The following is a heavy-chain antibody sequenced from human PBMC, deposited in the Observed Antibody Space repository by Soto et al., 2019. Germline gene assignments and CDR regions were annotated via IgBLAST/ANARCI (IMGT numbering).Heavy chain of an antibody. D-gene: IGHD6-6*01. CDR3: ARPSYSTSRYYGLDV. J-gene: IGHJ6*02. CDR1: GHSFPSYC. V-gene: IGHV5-51*01. CDR2: ICPGDSDT. Sequence: LGESLKISCQASGHSFPSYCMGWVRQMPGKGLEWMGIICPGDSDTTYSPSFQGQVTISADKSIKTAYLQWSSVKASDTAMYYCARPSYSTSRYYGLDVWGQGTTVTV.